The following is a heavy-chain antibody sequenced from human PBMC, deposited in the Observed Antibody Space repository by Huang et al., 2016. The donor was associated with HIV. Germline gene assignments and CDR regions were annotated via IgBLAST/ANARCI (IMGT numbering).Heavy chain of an antibody. CDR2: ISYNGYHK. J-gene: IGHJ5*02. CDR1: GFTFSAYG. CDR3: VKDRVMGGTSGPFDL. Sequence: QLKLVESGGGVVQGGESLTLSCVASGFTFSAYGMNWVRQTPGNGLGWGATISYNGYHKYYKDSLGGRFSISRDNSKKTLNLQMDSLRRDDTAIYFCVKDRVMGGTSGPFDLWGQGSSVTIAP. D-gene: IGHD6-19*01. V-gene: IGHV3-30*18.